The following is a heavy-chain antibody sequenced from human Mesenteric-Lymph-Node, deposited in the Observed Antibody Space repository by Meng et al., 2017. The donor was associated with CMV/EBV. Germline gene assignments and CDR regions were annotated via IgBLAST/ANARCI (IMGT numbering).Heavy chain of an antibody. V-gene: IGHV3-30*02. CDR3: ATNGPG. CDR2: IRYDGTNK. CDR1: GFTFDSYG. J-gene: IGHJ4*02. Sequence: GESLKISCAASGFTFDSYGMHWVRQAPGKGLEWVAFIRYDGTNKNYADSVKGRFTISRDDSKSTLRLQTNSLRPEDTAVYYCATNGPGWGQGTLVTVSS. D-gene: IGHD4/OR15-4a*01.